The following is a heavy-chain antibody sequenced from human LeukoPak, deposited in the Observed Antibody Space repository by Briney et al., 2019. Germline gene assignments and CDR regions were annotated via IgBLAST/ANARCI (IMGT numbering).Heavy chain of an antibody. CDR1: GYTFTSYY. CDR2: INPSGGST. Sequence: ASVKVSCKASGYTFTSYYMHWVRQAPGQGLGWMGIINPSGGSTSYAQKFQGRVTMTRDTSTSTVYMELSSLRSEDTAVYYCARDRPEYYYGSGSQPYFDYWGQGTLVTVSS. J-gene: IGHJ4*02. CDR3: ARDRPEYYYGSGSQPYFDY. D-gene: IGHD3-10*01. V-gene: IGHV1-46*01.